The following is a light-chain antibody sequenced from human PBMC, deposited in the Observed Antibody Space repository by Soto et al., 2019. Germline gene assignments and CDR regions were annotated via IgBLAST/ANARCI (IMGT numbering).Light chain of an antibody. CDR1: SSDVGGYNY. Sequence: QSALTQPPSASGSLGQSVTISCTGTSSDVGGYNYVSWYQQHPGKAPKLMIYEVTKRPSGVPDRFSGSKSGTSASLAISGLRSEDEADYYCAAWDDSLSGQGVVFGGGTKLTVL. CDR3: AAWDDSLSGQGVV. J-gene: IGLJ2*01. CDR2: EVT. V-gene: IGLV2-8*01.